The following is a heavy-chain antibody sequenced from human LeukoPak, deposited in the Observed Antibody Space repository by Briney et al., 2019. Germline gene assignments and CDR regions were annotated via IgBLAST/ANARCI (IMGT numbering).Heavy chain of an antibody. CDR1: GLTFSSYA. CDR2: ISGSGGST. CDR3: AKERGESPYFDY. D-gene: IGHD3-16*01. Sequence: GGSLRLSCAASGLTFSSYAMSWVRQAPGKGLEWVSDISGSGGSTYYADSVKGRFTISRDSSRNTLYLQMNSLRAEDTAVYYCAKERGESPYFDYWGQGTLVTVSS. V-gene: IGHV3-23*01. J-gene: IGHJ4*02.